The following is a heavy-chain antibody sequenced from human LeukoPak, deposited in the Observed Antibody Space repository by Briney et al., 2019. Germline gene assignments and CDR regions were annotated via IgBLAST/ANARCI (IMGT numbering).Heavy chain of an antibody. D-gene: IGHD3-22*01. Sequence: GGSLRLSCAASGFTFSSYAMSWVRQAPGKGLEWVSVISGSGGSIYYADSVKGRFTISRDNSKNTLYLQMNSLRAEDTAVYYCAKVLFDSSGYYGRDALDIWGQGTMVTLSS. CDR3: AKVLFDSSGYYGRDALDI. CDR1: GFTFSSYA. CDR2: ISGSGGSI. V-gene: IGHV3-23*01. J-gene: IGHJ3*02.